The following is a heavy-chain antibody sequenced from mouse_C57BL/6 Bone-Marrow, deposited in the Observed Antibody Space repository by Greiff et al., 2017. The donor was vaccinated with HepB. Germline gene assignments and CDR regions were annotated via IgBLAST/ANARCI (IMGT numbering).Heavy chain of an antibody. CDR1: GYTFTDYY. J-gene: IGHJ4*01. CDR3: ARCPYYYAMDY. V-gene: IGHV1-26*01. Sequence: EVQLQQSGPELVKPGASVKISCKASGYTFTDYYMNWVKQSHGKSLEWIGDINPNNGGTSYNQKFKGKATLTVDKSSSTAYMELRSLTSEDSAVYCCARCPYYYAMDYWGKGTSVTVAS. CDR2: INPNNGGT.